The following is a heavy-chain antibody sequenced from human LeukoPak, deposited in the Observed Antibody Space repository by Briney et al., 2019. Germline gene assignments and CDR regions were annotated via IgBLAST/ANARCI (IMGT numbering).Heavy chain of an antibody. CDR2: IYPADSDT. CDR1: GYSFTSYW. Sequence: GESLQISCKGSGYSFTSYWIGWVRPLPGKGLEWMGIIYPADSDTRYSPSFQGQVTISADKSISTAYLQWSSLKASDSAMYYCARQDGYISGIDFWGQGTLVTVSS. D-gene: IGHD3-22*01. J-gene: IGHJ4*02. V-gene: IGHV5-51*01. CDR3: ARQDGYISGIDF.